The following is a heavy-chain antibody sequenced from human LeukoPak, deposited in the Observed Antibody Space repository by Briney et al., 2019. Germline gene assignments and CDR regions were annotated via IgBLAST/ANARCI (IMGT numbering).Heavy chain of an antibody. V-gene: IGHV4-39*01. Sequence: SETLSLTCTVSGGSISSSSAYWGWIRQPPGQGLEWIGSIYYSKNTYYNPSLKSRGTISADTSKNQFSLTLGSVSATDTAVYYCVSPRGFSYGYFDYWGQGTLVTVSS. CDR2: IYYSKNT. J-gene: IGHJ4*02. D-gene: IGHD5-18*01. CDR3: VSPRGFSYGYFDY. CDR1: GGSISSSSAY.